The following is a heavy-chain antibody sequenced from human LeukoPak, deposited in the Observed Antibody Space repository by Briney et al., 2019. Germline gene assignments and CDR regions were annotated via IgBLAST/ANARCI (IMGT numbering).Heavy chain of an antibody. D-gene: IGHD6-13*01. CDR2: ISSSSSYI. CDR3: AKEGSYSSSWSTNRYYYYGMDV. Sequence: PGGSLRLSCAASGFTFSSYSMNWVRQAPGKGLEWVSSISSSSSYIYYADSVKGRFTISRDNAKNSLYLQMNSLRAEDTAVYYCAKEGSYSSSWSTNRYYYYGMDVWGQGTTVTVSS. CDR1: GFTFSSYS. J-gene: IGHJ6*02. V-gene: IGHV3-21*01.